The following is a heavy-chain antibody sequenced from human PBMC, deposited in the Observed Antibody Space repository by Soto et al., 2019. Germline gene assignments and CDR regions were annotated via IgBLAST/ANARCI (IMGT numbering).Heavy chain of an antibody. CDR1: GFSLSNAGMG. D-gene: IGHD5-12*01. J-gene: IGHJ4*02. V-gene: IGHV2-26*01. CDR2: IFSNDEN. Sequence: QVTLKESGPVLVTPTETLTLTCTVSGFSLSNAGMGVSWIRQPPGRALEWLAHIFSNDENSYNTSLRSRLTSSKDTSKSQVVLTMTNMDPVDTATYYCARRRDGYKGSLEYWGQGTLVTVSS. CDR3: ARRRDGYKGSLEY.